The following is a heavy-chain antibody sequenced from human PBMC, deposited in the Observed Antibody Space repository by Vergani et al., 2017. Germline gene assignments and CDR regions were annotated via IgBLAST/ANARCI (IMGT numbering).Heavy chain of an antibody. Sequence: EVQLVQSGAEVKKPGATMKLSCKVSGYTFTDHYMHWVKQAPGKGLEWMGLVDPEDGETIYAEKFTGRVTIAADTSTDTAHLELSSLRSEDTAVYYCATPQTVTTGDMEVWGQGTTVIVSS. V-gene: IGHV1-69-2*01. CDR2: VDPEDGET. J-gene: IGHJ6*02. D-gene: IGHD4-17*01. CDR1: GYTFTDHY. CDR3: ATPQTVTTGDMEV.